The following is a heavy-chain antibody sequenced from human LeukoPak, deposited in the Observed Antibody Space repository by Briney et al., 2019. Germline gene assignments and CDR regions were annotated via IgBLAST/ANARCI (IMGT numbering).Heavy chain of an antibody. J-gene: IGHJ6*03. CDR2: ISSSSSTI. CDR3: ARDGSGYDTYYYYYYMDV. CDR1: GFTFSSYS. D-gene: IGHD5-12*01. Sequence: GGSLRLSCAASGFTFSSYSMNWVRQAPGKGLEWVSYISSSSSTIYYADSVKGRLTISRDNAKNSLYLQMNSLRAEDTAVYYCARDGSGYDTYYYYYYMDVWGKGTTVTVSS. V-gene: IGHV3-48*01.